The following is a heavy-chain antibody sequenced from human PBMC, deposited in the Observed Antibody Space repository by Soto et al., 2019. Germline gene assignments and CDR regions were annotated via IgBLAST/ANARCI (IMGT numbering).Heavy chain of an antibody. CDR1: GDSISSSDYY. CDR3: ARHSFFGVVISRFDP. J-gene: IGHJ5*02. CDR2: VYYSGST. Sequence: HLQLQESGPGLVKPSETLSLICTVSGDSISSSDYYWGWIRQPPGKGLEWIGSVYYSGSTYYNPSLKSRVTISVDTSKNQFALRLNSVTAADTALYYCARHSFFGVVISRFDPWGQGILVTVSP. D-gene: IGHD3-3*01. V-gene: IGHV4-39*01.